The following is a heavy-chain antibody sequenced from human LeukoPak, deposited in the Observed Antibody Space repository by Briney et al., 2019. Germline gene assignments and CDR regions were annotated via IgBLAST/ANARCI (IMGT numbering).Heavy chain of an antibody. J-gene: IGHJ1*01. Sequence: GGSVRLSCTASGLTLSNYAMTWVRKTPGKGLVWVSDISGSGANTYYADSVKGRLTIYRDNSKNPLYLQMNALRAEDMAVYLCARVASSGWLLYCLHPWGEGHGVIVSS. D-gene: IGHD6-19*01. V-gene: IGHV3-23*01. CDR2: ISGSGANT. CDR1: GLTLSNYA. CDR3: ARVASSGWLLYCLHP.